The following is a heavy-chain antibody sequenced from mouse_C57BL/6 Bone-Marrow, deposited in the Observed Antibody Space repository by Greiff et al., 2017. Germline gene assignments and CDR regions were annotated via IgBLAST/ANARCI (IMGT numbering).Heavy chain of an antibody. J-gene: IGHJ3*01. CDR3: AIRAPNYYGSSYPFAY. Sequence: QVQLQQPGAELVKPGASVKVSCKASGYTFTSYWMHWVKQRPGQGLEWIGRIHPSDSDTNYNQKFKGKATLTVDKSSSTAYMQLSSLTSEDSAVYYCAIRAPNYYGSSYPFAYWGQGTLVTVSA. D-gene: IGHD1-1*01. CDR2: IHPSDSDT. CDR1: GYTFTSYW. V-gene: IGHV1-74*01.